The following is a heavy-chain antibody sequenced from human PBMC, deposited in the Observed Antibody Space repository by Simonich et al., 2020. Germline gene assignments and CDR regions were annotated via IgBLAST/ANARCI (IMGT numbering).Heavy chain of an antibody. D-gene: IGHD6-19*01. V-gene: IGHV4-38-2*01. Sequence: QVQLQESGTGLVKPSETLFLTCAVSVYSISSGYYWGWIRQPPGKGLEWIGSIYHSWSTYYNPSLKNRDTISVDTSKNQFSLKLSSVTAADTAVYYCARVTREWLVFYWGQGTLVTVSS. CDR1: VYSISSGYY. CDR3: ARVTREWLVFY. J-gene: IGHJ4*02. CDR2: IYHSWST.